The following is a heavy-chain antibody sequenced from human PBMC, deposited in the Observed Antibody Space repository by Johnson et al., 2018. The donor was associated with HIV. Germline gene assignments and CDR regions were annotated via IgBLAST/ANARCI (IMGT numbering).Heavy chain of an antibody. Sequence: MQLVESGGGLVQPGGSLRLSCAASGFTFNSYAMSWVRQAPGKGLEWVSLITGSGGNTYNADSVKGRFTISRDNSKNTLYLQMGSLRAEDMAVYYCARGNITMIVGTSYAFDIWGQGTMVTVSS. CDR3: ARGNITMIVGTSYAFDI. V-gene: IGHV3-23*04. D-gene: IGHD3-22*01. J-gene: IGHJ3*02. CDR2: ITGSGGNT. CDR1: GFTFNSYA.